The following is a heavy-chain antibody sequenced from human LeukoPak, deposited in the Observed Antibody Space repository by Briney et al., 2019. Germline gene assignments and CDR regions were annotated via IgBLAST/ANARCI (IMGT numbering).Heavy chain of an antibody. Sequence: GGSLRLSCVVSGFTVSNNFMTWVRQAPGKGLEWVSLIYSGGNIYYADSVKGRFTISRHGSKNTLYLQMNSLRAEDTAVYYCARDPGAAAGNLWSWGQGTLVTVSS. CDR2: IYSGGNI. V-gene: IGHV3-66*01. J-gene: IGHJ5*02. D-gene: IGHD6-13*01. CDR1: GFTVSNNF. CDR3: ARDPGAAAGNLWS.